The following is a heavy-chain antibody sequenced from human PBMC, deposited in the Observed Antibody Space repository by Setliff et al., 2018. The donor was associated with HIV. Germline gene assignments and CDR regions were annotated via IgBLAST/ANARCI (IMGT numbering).Heavy chain of an antibody. V-gene: IGHV4-59*01. CDR3: ARPVSKNFYGMDV. Sequence: SETLSLTCTVSGGSISSYYWSWIRQPPGKGLEWIGYIYSSGSTNYNPSLKSRVTISVDTSKNQFSLNLSSVTAADTAVYYCARPVSKNFYGMDVWGLGTTVTVSS. CDR2: IYSSGST. J-gene: IGHJ6*02. CDR1: GGSISSYY.